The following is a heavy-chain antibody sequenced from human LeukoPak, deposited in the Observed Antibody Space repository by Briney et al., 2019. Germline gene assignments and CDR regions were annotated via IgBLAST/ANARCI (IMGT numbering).Heavy chain of an antibody. J-gene: IGHJ4*02. V-gene: IGHV1-24*01. CDR1: GYTLTELS. D-gene: IGHD3-22*01. Sequence: EASVKVSCKVSGYTLTELSMHWVRQAPGKGLEWMGGFDPEDGETIYAQKFQGRVTMTEDTSTDTAYMELRSLRSEDTAVYYCATGTSGYYSGLFDYWGQGTLVTVSS. CDR3: ATGTSGYYSGLFDY. CDR2: FDPEDGET.